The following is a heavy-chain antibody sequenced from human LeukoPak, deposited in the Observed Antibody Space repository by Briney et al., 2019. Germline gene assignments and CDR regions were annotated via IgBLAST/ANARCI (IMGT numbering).Heavy chain of an antibody. CDR3: ARVQARGNWFDP. V-gene: IGHV3-48*01. J-gene: IGHJ5*02. CDR1: GFTFSNHN. Sequence: GGSLRLSCAASGFTFSNHNMTWVRQAPGKGLEWVSFITANSGTIYYADSVTGRFTISRDNARNSLYLQMNNLRAEDTAVYYCARVQARGNWFDPWGQGTLVIVSS. CDR2: ITANSGTI.